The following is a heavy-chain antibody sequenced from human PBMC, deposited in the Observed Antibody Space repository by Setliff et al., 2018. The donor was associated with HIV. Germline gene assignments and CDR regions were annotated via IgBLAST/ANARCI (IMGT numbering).Heavy chain of an antibody. CDR3: AREGDGRINIIRGVESYFYYGMDV. CDR1: GGSFSGYY. D-gene: IGHD3-10*01. V-gene: IGHV4-34*01. J-gene: IGHJ6*02. Sequence: KTSETLSLTCAVYGGSFSGYYWSWIRQPPGKGLEWIGEINHSGSTNYNPSLKSRVTISVDTSKNQFSLKLSSVTAADTAVYYCAREGDGRINIIRGVESYFYYGMDVWGQGTTVTVSS. CDR2: INHSGST.